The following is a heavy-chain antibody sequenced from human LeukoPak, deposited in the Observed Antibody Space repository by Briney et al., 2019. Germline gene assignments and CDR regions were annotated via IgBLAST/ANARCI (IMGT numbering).Heavy chain of an antibody. CDR1: GDSVSSNSAA. J-gene: IGHJ3*02. V-gene: IGHV6-1*01. Sequence: SQTLSLTCAISGDSVSSNSAAWNWIRQSPSRGLEWLGRTYYRSKWYNDYAVSVKSLITINPDTSKNKFSLQLNSVTPEDTAVYYCARVQQLCLGGVAFDIGGKGTRVTAPS. CDR2: TYYRSKWYN. CDR3: ARVQQLCLGGVAFDI. D-gene: IGHD5-18*01.